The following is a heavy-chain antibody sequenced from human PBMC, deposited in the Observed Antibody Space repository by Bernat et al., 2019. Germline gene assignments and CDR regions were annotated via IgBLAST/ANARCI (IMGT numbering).Heavy chain of an antibody. CDR2: IWYDGSNK. Sequence: QVQLVESGGGVVQPGRSLRLSCAASGFTFSSYGMHWVRQAPGKGLEWVAVIWYDGSNKYYADSVKGRFTISRDNSKNTLYRQMNSLRAEDTAVYYCARNTYYYDSSGYLSDYWGQGTLVTVSS. CDR1: GFTFSSYG. CDR3: ARNTYYYDSSGYLSDY. J-gene: IGHJ4*02. V-gene: IGHV3-33*01. D-gene: IGHD3-22*01.